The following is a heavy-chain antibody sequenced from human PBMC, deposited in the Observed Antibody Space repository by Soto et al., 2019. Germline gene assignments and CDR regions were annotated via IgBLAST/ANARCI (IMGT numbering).Heavy chain of an antibody. CDR1: CGSFSGYY. Sequence: SETLSLTCAVYCGSFSGYYWSWIRQPPGKGLEWIGEINHSGSTNYNPSLKSRVTISVDTSKNQFSLKLSSVTAADTAVYYCARGRIQLWLNGMDVWGQGTTVTVSS. CDR3: ARGRIQLWLNGMDV. V-gene: IGHV4-34*01. J-gene: IGHJ6*02. D-gene: IGHD5-18*01. CDR2: INHSGST.